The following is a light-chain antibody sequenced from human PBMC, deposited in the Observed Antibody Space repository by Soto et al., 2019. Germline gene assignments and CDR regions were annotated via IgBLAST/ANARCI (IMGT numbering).Light chain of an antibody. Sequence: DIQVTQSPSFMSASVGDRVTITCRASQGISSDLAWYQQKPGKAPNLLIYDASTLQSGVPSRFSGSGSGTEFILTISSLQAEDFATYYCQHLHNYPPTFGGGTKVEIK. CDR1: QGISSD. CDR2: DAS. V-gene: IGKV1-9*01. J-gene: IGKJ4*01. CDR3: QHLHNYPPT.